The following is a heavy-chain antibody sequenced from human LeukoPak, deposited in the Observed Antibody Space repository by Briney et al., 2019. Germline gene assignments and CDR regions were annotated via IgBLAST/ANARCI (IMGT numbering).Heavy chain of an antibody. J-gene: IGHJ4*02. CDR2: IKGGESAR. CDR3: ARDVVGSLDY. Sequence: GGSLRLSCAASGFTFSSYWMAWVRQAPGKGLEWVANIKGGESARHQADSVKGRFTISRDNTRNSLYLQMTNLRGDDTAVYYCARDVVGSLDYWGQGTLVTVSS. V-gene: IGHV3-7*01. CDR1: GFTFSSYW. D-gene: IGHD1-26*01.